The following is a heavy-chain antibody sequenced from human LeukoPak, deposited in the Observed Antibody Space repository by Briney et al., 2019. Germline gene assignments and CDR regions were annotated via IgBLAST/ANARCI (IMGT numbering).Heavy chain of an antibody. J-gene: IGHJ4*02. D-gene: IGHD2-15*01. CDR3: AKDLGWQLDY. Sequence: PGGSLRLSCAASGFTFSSYGMHWVRQAPGKGLEWVAVISYDGSNKYYADSVKGRFTISRDNSKNTLYLQMNSLRAEDTAVYYCAKDLGWQLDYWGQGTLVTVSS. CDR2: ISYDGSNK. CDR1: GFTFSSYG. V-gene: IGHV3-30*18.